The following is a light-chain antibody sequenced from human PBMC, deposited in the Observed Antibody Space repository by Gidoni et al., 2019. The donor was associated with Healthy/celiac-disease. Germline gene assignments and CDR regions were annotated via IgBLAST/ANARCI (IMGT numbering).Light chain of an antibody. V-gene: IGKV4-1*01. CDR3: QQYYSTPWT. Sequence: DIVMTQSLYSLAVSLGERATINCKSSQSVLYSSNNKNYLAWYQQKPGQPPKLLIYWASTRESGVPDRFSGSGSGTDFTLTISSLQDEDVAVYYCQQYYSTPWTFGQGTKVEIK. CDR2: WAS. CDR1: QSVLYSSNNKNY. J-gene: IGKJ1*01.